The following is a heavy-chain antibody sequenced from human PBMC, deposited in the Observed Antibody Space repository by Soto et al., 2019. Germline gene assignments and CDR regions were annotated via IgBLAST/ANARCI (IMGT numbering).Heavy chain of an antibody. CDR3: ARDPQYCSSTSCSHRYGMDV. CDR1: GFTFSSYG. J-gene: IGHJ6*02. Sequence: QVQLVESGGGVVQPGRSLRLSCAASGFTFSSYGMHWVRQAPGKGLEWVAVIWYDGSNKYYADSVKGRFTISRDNSKNTLYLQMNSLRAEDTAVYYCARDPQYCSSTSCSHRYGMDVWGQGTTVTVSS. D-gene: IGHD2-2*01. V-gene: IGHV3-33*01. CDR2: IWYDGSNK.